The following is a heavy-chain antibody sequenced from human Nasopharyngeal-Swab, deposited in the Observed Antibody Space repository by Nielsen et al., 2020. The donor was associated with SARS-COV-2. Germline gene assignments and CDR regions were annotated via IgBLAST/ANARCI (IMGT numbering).Heavy chain of an antibody. D-gene: IGHD1-26*01. CDR2: IGVDGSIT. V-gene: IGHV3-74*01. J-gene: IGHJ4*02. CDR3: ARGYSGSYRIDY. CDR1: GFTFSSYR. Sequence: GESLKISCAASGFTFSSYRMHWVRQAPEKGLVWVSHIGVDGSITGSPTDYADSVKGRFTISRDNAKNTLFLQMNSLRADDTAVYYCARGYSGSYRIDYWGQGTLVTVSS.